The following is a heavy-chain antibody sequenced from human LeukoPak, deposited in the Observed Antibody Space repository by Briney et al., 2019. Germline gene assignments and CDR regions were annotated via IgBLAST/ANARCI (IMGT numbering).Heavy chain of an antibody. V-gene: IGHV4-34*01. CDR2: INHSGST. Sequence: SETLSLTCAVYGGSFSGYYWSWIRQPPGKGLEWIGEINHSGSTNYNPSLKSRVTISVDTSKNQFSLKLSSVTAADTAVYYCATGGPGYCSSTSCNPFAGWFDPWGQGTLVTVSS. CDR1: GGSFSGYY. J-gene: IGHJ5*02. D-gene: IGHD2-2*01. CDR3: ATGGPGYCSSTSCNPFAGWFDP.